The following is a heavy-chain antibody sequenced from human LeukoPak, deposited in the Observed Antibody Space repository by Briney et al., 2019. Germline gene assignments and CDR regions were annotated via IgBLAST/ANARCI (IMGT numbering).Heavy chain of an antibody. D-gene: IGHD3-10*01. CDR2: ISWNSGSI. J-gene: IGHJ6*03. CDR1: GFTFSSYS. CDR3: AKDWGSGSPYYYCMDV. Sequence: SLSLSCAASGFTFSSYSMNCVRQAPGKGLQGVSGISWNSGSIGYADSVKGRFTISRDNAKNSLYLQMNSLRAEDTALYYCAKDWGSGSPYYYCMDVWGKGRTVTIS. V-gene: IGHV3-9*01.